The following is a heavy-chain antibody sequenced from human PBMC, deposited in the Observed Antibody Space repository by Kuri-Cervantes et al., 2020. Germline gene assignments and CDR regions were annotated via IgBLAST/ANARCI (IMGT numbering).Heavy chain of an antibody. CDR2: IQHSGNI. J-gene: IGHJ5*02. Sequence: SETLSLTCAVSGYSMTSVHYWGWIRQSPGKGLEWIASIQHSGNIHYNPSLKSRVTTSIDTSKKQISMSLTSVSAADTAVYYCARHQYYNFWSGYYPTYNWFDPWGQGTLVTVSS. V-gene: IGHV4-38-2*01. CDR1: GYSMTSVHY. D-gene: IGHD3-3*01. CDR3: ARHQYYNFWSGYYPTYNWFDP.